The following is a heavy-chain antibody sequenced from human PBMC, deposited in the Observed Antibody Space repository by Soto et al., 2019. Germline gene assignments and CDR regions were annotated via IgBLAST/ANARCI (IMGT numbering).Heavy chain of an antibody. Sequence: PSETLSLTCTVSGASISSYCWSWIRQPPGKGLEWIGYIYYSGSTNYNPSLKSRVTISVDTSKNQFSLKLSSVTAADTAVYYCASKVGFLEWLYTDDYYGMDVWGQGTTVTVSS. D-gene: IGHD3-3*01. CDR3: ASKVGFLEWLYTDDYYGMDV. CDR1: GASISSYC. J-gene: IGHJ6*02. CDR2: IYYSGST. V-gene: IGHV4-59*01.